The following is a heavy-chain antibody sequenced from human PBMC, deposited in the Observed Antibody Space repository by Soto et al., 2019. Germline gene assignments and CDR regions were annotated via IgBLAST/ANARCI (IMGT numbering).Heavy chain of an antibody. D-gene: IGHD1-1*01. J-gene: IGHJ6*02. CDR3: ARDRGETTGLAFYGMDV. Sequence: QVQLVQSGGEVKKPGASVKVSCRASGYNFVTYGITWVRQAPGQGLEWMGWISGFYGETKYAEKLQNRVTMTRDTSTSTAYLELRNLSSDDTAVYYGARDRGETTGLAFYGMDVWGQGTTVNVSS. V-gene: IGHV1-18*01. CDR1: GYNFVTYG. CDR2: ISGFYGET.